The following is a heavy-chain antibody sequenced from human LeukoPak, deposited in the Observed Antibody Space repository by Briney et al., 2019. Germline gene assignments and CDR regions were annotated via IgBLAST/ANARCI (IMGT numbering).Heavy chain of an antibody. CDR2: IIPIFGTA. J-gene: IGHJ4*02. V-gene: IGHV1-69*05. Sequence: SVKVSCKASGYTFTSYDINWVRQATGQGLEWMGRIIPIFGTANYAQKFQGRVTITTDESTSTAYMELSSLRSENTAVYYCARAYRGYVWGSPLGYWGQGTLVTVSS. CDR1: GYTFTSYD. CDR3: ARAYRGYVWGSPLGY. D-gene: IGHD3-16*01.